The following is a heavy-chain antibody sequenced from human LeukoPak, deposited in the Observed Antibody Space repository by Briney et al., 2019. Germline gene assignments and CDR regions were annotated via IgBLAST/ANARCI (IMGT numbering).Heavy chain of an antibody. CDR2: ISHRGST. J-gene: IGHJ4*02. Sequence: SETLSLICTVSGGSIGSGRYYWTWIRQPAGKGLEWIGEISHRGSTNYNPSLKSRVTISVYTSKNQFSLKLTSVTAADTAVYYCARGRRQLVRSWGYWGQGTLVTVSS. CDR3: ARGRRQLVRSWGY. D-gene: IGHD6-13*01. V-gene: IGHV4-61*10. CDR1: GGSIGSGRYY.